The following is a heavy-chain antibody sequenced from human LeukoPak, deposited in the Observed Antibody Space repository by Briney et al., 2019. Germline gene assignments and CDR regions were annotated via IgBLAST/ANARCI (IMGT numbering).Heavy chain of an antibody. CDR1: GFTFSSYW. CDR2: IKQDGSEK. J-gene: IGHJ4*02. CDR3: ARSNYYYDSSGFFDY. Sequence: PGGSLRLSCAASGFTFSSYWMSWVRQAPGKGLEWVANIKQDGSEKYYVDSVKGRFTISRDNAKNSLYLQMNGLRAEDTAVYYCARSNYYYDSSGFFDYWGQGTLVTVSS. V-gene: IGHV3-7*01. D-gene: IGHD3-22*01.